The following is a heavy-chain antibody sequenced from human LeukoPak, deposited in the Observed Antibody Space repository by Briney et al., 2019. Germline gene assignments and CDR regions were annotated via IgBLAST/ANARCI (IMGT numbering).Heavy chain of an antibody. D-gene: IGHD5-18*01. J-gene: IGHJ4*02. CDR3: ARENPAETFVDTAMAPMH. Sequence: SETLSLTCTVSGGSISSSRYYWGWIRQPPGKGLEWIGSIYYSGSTYYNPSLKSRVTISVDTSKNQFSLKLSSVTAADTAVYYCARENPAETFVDTAMAPMHWGQGTLVTVSP. CDR1: GGSISSSRYY. V-gene: IGHV4-39*07. CDR2: IYYSGST.